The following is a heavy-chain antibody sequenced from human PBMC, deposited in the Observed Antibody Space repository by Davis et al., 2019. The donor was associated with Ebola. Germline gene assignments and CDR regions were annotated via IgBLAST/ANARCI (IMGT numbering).Heavy chain of an antibody. CDR3: ARVGRDGYNWGEFDY. Sequence: GESLKISCAASGFTFSSYAMSWVRQAPGKGLEWVSAVSGSGGSTYYADSVKGRFTISRDNSKNTLYLQMNSLRAEDTAVYYCARVGRDGYNWGEFDYWGQGTLVTVSS. J-gene: IGHJ4*02. V-gene: IGHV3-23*01. D-gene: IGHD5-24*01. CDR2: VSGSGGST. CDR1: GFTFSSYA.